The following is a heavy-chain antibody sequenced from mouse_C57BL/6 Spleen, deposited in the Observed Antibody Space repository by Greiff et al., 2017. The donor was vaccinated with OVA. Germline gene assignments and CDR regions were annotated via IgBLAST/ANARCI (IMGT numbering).Heavy chain of an antibody. CDR2: IRNKANNHAT. J-gene: IGHJ2*01. D-gene: IGHD2-4*01. CDR3: TRYYDYDGSYFDY. V-gene: IGHV6-6*01. CDR1: GFTFSDAW. Sequence: EVKLVESGGGLVQPGGSMKLSCAASGFTFSDAWMDWVRQSPEKGLEWVAEIRNKANNHATYYAESVKGRFTISRDDSKSSVYLQMNSLRAEDTGIYYCTRYYDYDGSYFDYWGQGTTLTVSS.